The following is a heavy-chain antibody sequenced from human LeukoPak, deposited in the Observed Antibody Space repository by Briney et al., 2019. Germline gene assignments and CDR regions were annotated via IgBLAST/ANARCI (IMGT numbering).Heavy chain of an antibody. Sequence: SETLSLTCAVYGGSFSVYYCSWIRQPPGKGLEWIGEINHSGSTNYNPSLKSRVTISVDTSKNQFSLKLSSVTAADTAVYYCARGRRYVSYPVRIWWFDPWGQGTLVTVSS. CDR3: ARGRRYVSYPVRIWWFDP. D-gene: IGHD1-26*01. CDR2: INHSGST. V-gene: IGHV4-34*01. J-gene: IGHJ5*02. CDR1: GGSFSVYY.